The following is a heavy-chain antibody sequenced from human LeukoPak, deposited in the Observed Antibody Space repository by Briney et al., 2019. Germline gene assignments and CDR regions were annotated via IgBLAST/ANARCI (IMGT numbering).Heavy chain of an antibody. D-gene: IGHD2-21*02. CDR3: ARELAYCGGDCYSLYYYYGMDV. J-gene: IGHJ6*02. CDR2: INPNSGGT. CDR1: GYTFTGYY. Sequence: ASVKVSCKASGYTFTGYYMHWVRQAPGQGLEWMGRINPNSGGTNYAQKFQGRVTMTRDTSISTAYMELSRLRSDDTAVYYCARELAYCGGDCYSLYYYYGMDVWGQGTTVTVSS. V-gene: IGHV1-2*06.